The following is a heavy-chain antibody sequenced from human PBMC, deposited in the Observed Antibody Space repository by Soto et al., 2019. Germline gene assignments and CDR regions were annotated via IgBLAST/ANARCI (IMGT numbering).Heavy chain of an antibody. V-gene: IGHV3-74*01. CDR3: ASWGGGYYYYYMDV. J-gene: IGHJ6*03. CDR2: INSDGSST. D-gene: IGHD3-16*01. CDR1: GFTFSSYW. Sequence: EVQLVESGGGLVQPGGSLRLSCAASGFTFSSYWMHWVRQAPGKGLVWVSRINSDGSSTSYADSVKGRFTISRDNGKNTLYLQMNSLRAEGTAVYYWASWGGGYYYYYMDVWGKGTTVTVSS.